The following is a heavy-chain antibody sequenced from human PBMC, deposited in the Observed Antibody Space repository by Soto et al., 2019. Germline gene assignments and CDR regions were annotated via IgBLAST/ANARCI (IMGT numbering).Heavy chain of an antibody. Sequence: QVQLVESGGGVVQPGRSLRLSCAASGFTFSSYAMHWVRQAPGKGLEWVAVISYDGSNKYYADSVKGRFTISRDNSKNTLYLQMNSLRVEDTAVYYCARGGSSWYLDYWGQGTLVTVSS. V-gene: IGHV3-30-3*01. CDR2: ISYDGSNK. J-gene: IGHJ4*02. CDR1: GFTFSSYA. D-gene: IGHD6-13*01. CDR3: ARGGSSWYLDY.